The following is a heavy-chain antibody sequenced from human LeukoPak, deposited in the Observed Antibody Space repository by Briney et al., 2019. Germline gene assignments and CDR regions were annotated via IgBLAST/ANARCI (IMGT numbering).Heavy chain of an antibody. V-gene: IGHV1-24*01. Sequence: ASVKVSCKVSGYTLTELSMHWVRQAPGKGLEWMGGFDPEDGETIYAQKLQGRVTMTEDTSTDTAYMELSSLRSEDTAVYYCATSKMDNMVRGVIMYYFDYWDQGTLVTVSS. CDR2: FDPEDGET. D-gene: IGHD3-10*01. CDR3: ATSKMDNMVRGVIMYYFDY. J-gene: IGHJ4*02. CDR1: GYTLTELS.